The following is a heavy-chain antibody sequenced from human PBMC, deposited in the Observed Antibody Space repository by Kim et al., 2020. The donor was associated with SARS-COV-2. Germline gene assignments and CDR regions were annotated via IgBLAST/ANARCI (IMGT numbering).Heavy chain of an antibody. J-gene: IGHJ2*01. CDR1: GFTFSSYG. CDR2: ISYDGSNK. CDR3: AKDYGDKSWYFDL. Sequence: GGSLRLSCAASGFTFSSYGMHWVRQAPGKGLEWVAVISYDGSNKYYADSVKGRFTISRDNSKNTLYLQMNSLRAEDTAVYYCAKDYGDKSWYFDLWGRGT. V-gene: IGHV3-30*18. D-gene: IGHD4-17*01.